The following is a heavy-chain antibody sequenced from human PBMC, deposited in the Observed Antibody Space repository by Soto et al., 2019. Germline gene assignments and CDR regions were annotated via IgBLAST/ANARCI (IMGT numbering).Heavy chain of an antibody. CDR1: GYTFTNSG. D-gene: IGHD4-17*01. V-gene: IGHV1-18*01. CDR3: ARDLGYSDYDVPY. J-gene: IGHJ4*02. CDR2: IRVNNGDT. Sequence: QVQLVQSGAEVKKPGASVKVSCKASGYTFTNSGFSGVRQATGQGLEWVGWIRVNNGDTHYAQTLQGRVTMTTDTFTCTGFMEVRSLSSDDTAVYDCARDLGYSDYDVPYSGQGTLITVSS.